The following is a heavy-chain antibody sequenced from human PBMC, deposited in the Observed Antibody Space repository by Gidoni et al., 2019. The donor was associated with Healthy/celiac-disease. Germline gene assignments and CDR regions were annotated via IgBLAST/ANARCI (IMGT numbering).Heavy chain of an antibody. Sequence: EVQLLESGGGLVQPGGSLRLSCAASGFTFSSYAMSWVRQAPGKGLEWVSAISGSGGSTYYADSVKGRFTISRDNSKNTLYLQMNSLRAEDTAVYYCAKPSYDILTGYQYWYFDLWGRGTLVTVSS. J-gene: IGHJ2*01. CDR2: ISGSGGST. CDR3: AKPSYDILTGYQYWYFDL. CDR1: GFTFSSYA. V-gene: IGHV3-23*01. D-gene: IGHD3-9*01.